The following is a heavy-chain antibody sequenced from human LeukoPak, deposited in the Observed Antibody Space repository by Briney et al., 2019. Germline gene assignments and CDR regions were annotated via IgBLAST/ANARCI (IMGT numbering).Heavy chain of an antibody. CDR3: ARSSPPTYYHFYYYMDV. V-gene: IGHV1-2*02. J-gene: IGHJ6*03. D-gene: IGHD6-13*01. Sequence: GASVKVSYKASGYTFTGYYMHWVRQAPGQGLEWMGWINPNSGGAKYAQNFQGRVIMTTDTSISTAYMELSSLRSDDTAVYYCARSSPPTYYHFYYYMDVWGKGSTVTVSS. CDR2: INPNSGGA. CDR1: GYTFTGYY.